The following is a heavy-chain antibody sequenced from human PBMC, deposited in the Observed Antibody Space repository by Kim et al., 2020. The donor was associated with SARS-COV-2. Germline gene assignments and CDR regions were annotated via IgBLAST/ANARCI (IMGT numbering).Heavy chain of an antibody. CDR3: ARGGGYCSSTSCYGKPHY. V-gene: IGHV4-34*01. J-gene: IGHJ6*01. CDR2: INHSGST. Sequence: SETLSLTCAVYGGSFSGYYWSWIRQPPGKGLEWIGEINHSGSTNYNPSLKSRVTISVDTSKNQFSLKLSSVTAADTAVYYCARGGGYCSSTSCYGKPHY. D-gene: IGHD2-2*01. CDR1: GGSFSGYY.